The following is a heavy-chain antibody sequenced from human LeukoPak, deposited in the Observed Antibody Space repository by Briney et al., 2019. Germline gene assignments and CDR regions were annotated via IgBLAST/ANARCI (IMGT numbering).Heavy chain of an antibody. CDR3: ARETSWRYFDY. CDR2: IYSGGST. D-gene: IGHD5-24*01. Sequence: RAGGSLRLSCAASGFTFSSYEMNWVRQAPGKGLEWVSVIYSGGSTYYADSVKGRFTISRDNSKNTLYLQMNSLRAEDTAVYYCARETSWRYFDYWGQGILVTVSS. V-gene: IGHV3-66*01. J-gene: IGHJ4*02. CDR1: GFTFSSYE.